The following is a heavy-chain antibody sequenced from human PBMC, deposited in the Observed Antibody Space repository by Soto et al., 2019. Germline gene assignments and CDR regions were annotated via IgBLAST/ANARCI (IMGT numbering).Heavy chain of an antibody. Sequence: LVESGGGLVSPGGSLRLSCVASGFRFSDHSMTWVRQSPGKGLQWIAYISSGSDNIYYAESVRGRFTVSRDNAKNALFLKMNSLRDDDTATYYCARLPKGSLVTAWGQGTRVTVSS. CDR2: ISSGSDNI. J-gene: IGHJ4*02. CDR1: GFRFSDHS. CDR3: ARLPKGSLVTA. V-gene: IGHV3-48*02. D-gene: IGHD2-21*02.